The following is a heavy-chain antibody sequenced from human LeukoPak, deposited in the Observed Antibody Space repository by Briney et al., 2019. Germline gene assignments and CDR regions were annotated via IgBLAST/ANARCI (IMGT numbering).Heavy chain of an antibody. CDR3: ARGLSLITGTTAVVATKGSLDY. CDR2: INHSGST. J-gene: IGHJ4*02. V-gene: IGHV4-34*01. Sequence: PSETLSLTCAVYGGSFSGYYWSWIRQPPGKGLEWIGEINHSGSTNYNPSLKSRVTISVDTSKNQFSLKLCSVTAADTAVYYCARGLSLITGTTAVVATKGSLDYWGQGTLVTVSS. CDR1: GGSFSGYY. D-gene: IGHD1-7*01.